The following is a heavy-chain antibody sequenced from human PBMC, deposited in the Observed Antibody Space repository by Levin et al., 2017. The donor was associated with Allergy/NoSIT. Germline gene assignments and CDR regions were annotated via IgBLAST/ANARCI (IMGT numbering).Heavy chain of an antibody. CDR2: ISDDGSNR. D-gene: IGHD2-2*01. CDR3: ARGYCSGTSCYYFFDC. CDR1: GFTLSSYG. V-gene: IGHV3-30*03. J-gene: IGHJ4*02. Sequence: GGSLRLSCAASGFTLSSYGMHWVRQAPGKGLEWEAFISDDGSNRYYADSVRGRFTVSRDTSKNTLYLQMNSLRAEDTAVYYCARGYCSGTSCYYFFDCWGQGVLVTVSS.